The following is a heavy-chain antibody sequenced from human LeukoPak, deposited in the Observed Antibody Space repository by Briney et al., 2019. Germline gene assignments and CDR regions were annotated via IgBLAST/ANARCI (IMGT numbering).Heavy chain of an antibody. CDR3: GKATGTLGN. CDR2: ISNSDYNT. V-gene: IGHV3-23*01. D-gene: IGHD1-1*01. CDR1: GFTFSSYA. J-gene: IGHJ4*02. Sequence: GGSLRLSCAASGFTFSSYAMSWVRQAPGKGLEWVSTISNSDYNTYYTDSVKGRFTISRDNSKNTLYLQMNSLTADDTAIYYRGKATGTLGNWGQGTLVTVSS.